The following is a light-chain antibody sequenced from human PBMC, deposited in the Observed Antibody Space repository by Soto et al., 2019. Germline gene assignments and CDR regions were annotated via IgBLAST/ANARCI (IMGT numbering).Light chain of an antibody. J-gene: IGLJ1*01. CDR1: SSDVGAYNY. CDR2: EVI. Sequence: QSVLTQPASVSGSPGQSITISCTGTSSDVGAYNYVSWYQQHPGKAPKLLIYEVIQRPAGVPDRFSGSKSANTASLTVSGLQPEDEADYYCSSYAGTDNLLYVFGSGTKVTVL. V-gene: IGLV2-8*01. CDR3: SSYAGTDNLLYV.